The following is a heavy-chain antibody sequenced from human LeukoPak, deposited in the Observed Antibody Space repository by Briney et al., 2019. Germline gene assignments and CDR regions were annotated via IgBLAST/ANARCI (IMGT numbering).Heavy chain of an antibody. V-gene: IGHV3-23*01. CDR1: GFTFSSYA. CDR2: TSGSDGST. CDR3: AKGGRYCSSTSCWENWFDP. J-gene: IGHJ5*02. D-gene: IGHD2-2*01. Sequence: GGSLRLSCAASGFTFSSYAMSWVRQAPGKGLEWVSATSGSDGSTYYADSVKGRFTISRDNSKNTLYLQMNSLRAEDTAVYYCAKGGRYCSSTSCWENWFDPWGQGTLVTVSS.